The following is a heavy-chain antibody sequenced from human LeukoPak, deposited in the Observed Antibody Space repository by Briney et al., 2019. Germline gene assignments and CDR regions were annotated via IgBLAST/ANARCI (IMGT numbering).Heavy chain of an antibody. J-gene: IGHJ6*02. CDR2: ISAYNGNT. Sequence: ASVKFSCKASGYTFTSYGISWVRQAPGQGLEWMGWISAYNGNTNYAQKLQGRVTMTTDTSTSTAYMELRSLRSDDTAVYYCAREESSGYLGYYYYGMDVWGQGTTVTVSS. V-gene: IGHV1-18*01. CDR1: GYTFTSYG. CDR3: AREESSGYLGYYYYGMDV. D-gene: IGHD3-22*01.